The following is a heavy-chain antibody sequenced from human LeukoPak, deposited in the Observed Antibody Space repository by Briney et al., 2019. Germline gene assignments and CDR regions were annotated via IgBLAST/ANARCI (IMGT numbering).Heavy chain of an antibody. CDR2: ISTHNGNT. Sequence: ASVKVSCKASGYPFTRFAINWVRQAPGQGLEWMGWISTHNGNTKYAETLQGRLTMTTDTSTSTAYMELRSLRSDDTAVYYCARCTVTEPYVDYWGQGTLVTVSS. CDR3: ARCTVTEPYVDY. CDR1: GYPFTRFA. J-gene: IGHJ4*02. V-gene: IGHV1-18*01. D-gene: IGHD4-17*01.